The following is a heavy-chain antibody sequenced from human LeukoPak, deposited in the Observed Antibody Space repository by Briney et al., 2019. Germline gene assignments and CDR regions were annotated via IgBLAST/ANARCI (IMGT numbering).Heavy chain of an antibody. CDR1: GGTFSSSA. CDR2: FNPNSGGT. Sequence: ASVKVSCKASGGTFSSSAISWVRQAPGQGLEWMGRFNPNSGGTNYAQKFQGRVTMTRDTSISTAYMELSRLRSDDTAVYYCARGTYYYDSSGYFDYWGQGTLVTVSS. V-gene: IGHV1-2*06. D-gene: IGHD3-22*01. J-gene: IGHJ4*02. CDR3: ARGTYYYDSSGYFDY.